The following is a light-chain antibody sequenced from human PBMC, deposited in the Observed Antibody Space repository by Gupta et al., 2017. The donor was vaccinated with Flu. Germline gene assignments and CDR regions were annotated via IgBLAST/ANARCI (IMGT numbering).Light chain of an antibody. CDR2: KAS. Sequence: PSNMSASVCDKVTVSCRGRQSFSMWLVWYQQKPGQAPKLLIYKASKLESGVPSRFSGSGFGTEFTLTISSLQPDDFALYYCQHKKSSPLTFGRGTXVEIK. V-gene: IGKV1-5*03. CDR3: QHKKSSPLT. CDR1: QSFSMW. J-gene: IGKJ4*01.